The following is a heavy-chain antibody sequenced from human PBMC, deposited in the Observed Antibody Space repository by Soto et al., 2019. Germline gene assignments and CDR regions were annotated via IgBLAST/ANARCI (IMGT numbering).Heavy chain of an antibody. CDR1: GFSFSSSW. V-gene: IGHV3-74*01. CDR2: INSEGSST. CDR3: ARETLSYGSALDV. J-gene: IGHJ6*02. D-gene: IGHD3-16*01. Sequence: PGGSLRLSCAASGFSFSSSWMHWVRQAPGQGLVWVSHINSEGSSTSYADSVKGRFTISRGGTTKSVSLQMTSLKREDTGLYYCARETLSYGSALDVWGQGTTVTVSS.